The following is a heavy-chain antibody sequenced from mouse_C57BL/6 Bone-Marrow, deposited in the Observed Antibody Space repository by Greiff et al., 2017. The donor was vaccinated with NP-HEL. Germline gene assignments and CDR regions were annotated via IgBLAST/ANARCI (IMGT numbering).Heavy chain of an antibody. D-gene: IGHD1-1*01. CDR2: ISDGGSYT. V-gene: IGHV5-4*03. CDR3: ARALITTVVARENAMDY. J-gene: IGHJ4*01. Sequence: EVKLMESGGGLVKPGGSLKLSCAASGFTFSSYAMSWVRQTPEKRLEWVATISDGGSYTYYPDNVKGRFTISRDNAKNNLYLQMSHLKSEDTAMYYCARALITTVVARENAMDYWGQGTSVTVSS. CDR1: GFTFSSYA.